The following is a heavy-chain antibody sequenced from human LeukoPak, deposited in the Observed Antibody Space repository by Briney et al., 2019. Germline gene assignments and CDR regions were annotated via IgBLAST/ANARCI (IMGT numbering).Heavy chain of an antibody. CDR3: ATSGCSGGSCYSFFPTDEDAFDI. J-gene: IGHJ3*02. V-gene: IGHV4-59*10. CDR1: GGSFSGYY. D-gene: IGHD2-15*01. Sequence: PSETLSLTCAVYGGSFSGYYWSWIRQPAGKGLEWIGRIYTSGSTNYNPSLKSRVTMSVDTSKNQFSLKLSSVTAADTAVYYCATSGCSGGSCYSFFPTDEDAFDIWGQGTMVTVSS. CDR2: IYTSGST.